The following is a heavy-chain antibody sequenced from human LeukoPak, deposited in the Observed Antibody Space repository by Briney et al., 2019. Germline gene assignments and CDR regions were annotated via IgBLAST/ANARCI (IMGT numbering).Heavy chain of an antibody. CDR1: GASISSTSYY. J-gene: IGHJ4*02. D-gene: IGHD1-1*01. CDR3: ARDWNRYAY. CDR2: TYYRGTT. V-gene: IGHV4-39*07. Sequence: PSETLSLTCTVSGASISSTSYYWGWIRQPPGKGLEWIGSTYYRGTTYYNPSLKSRVTISVDTSKNQFSLLLSSVTAADTAVYYCARDWNRYAYWGQGTLVTVSS.